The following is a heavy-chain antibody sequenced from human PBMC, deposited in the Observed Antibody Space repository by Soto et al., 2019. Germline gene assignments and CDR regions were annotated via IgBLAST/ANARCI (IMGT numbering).Heavy chain of an antibody. D-gene: IGHD3-10*01. Sequence: EVQLGESGGGLVLPGGSLRLSCSASGLTFSNYEMNWVRQAPGKGLEWVSYIGRSGTTTYYADSLKSRFTISRDNAKNSLYLQMNGLRAEDTAVYYCATRSGGGGAFDFWGQGTMVTVSS. CDR1: GLTFSNYE. J-gene: IGHJ3*01. CDR3: ATRSGGGGAFDF. V-gene: IGHV3-48*03. CDR2: IGRSGTTT.